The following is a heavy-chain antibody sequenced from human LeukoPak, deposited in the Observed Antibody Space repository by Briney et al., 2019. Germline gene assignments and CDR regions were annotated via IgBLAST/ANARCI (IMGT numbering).Heavy chain of an antibody. CDR3: ARDPSNTVGRNIYFDY. Sequence: ASVKASCKASGFAFNKYGFSWVRQAPGQGPEWLGWISAYDGRTNHAQNLQGRLTLTTDTSTTTAYMELRSLTSDDTAVYYCARDPSNTVGRNIYFDYWGQGTLVTVSS. J-gene: IGHJ4*02. CDR2: ISAYDGRT. CDR1: GFAFNKYG. D-gene: IGHD1-14*01. V-gene: IGHV1-18*01.